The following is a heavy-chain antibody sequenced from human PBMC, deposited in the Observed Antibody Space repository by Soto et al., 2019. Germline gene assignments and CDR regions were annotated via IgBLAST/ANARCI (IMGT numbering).Heavy chain of an antibody. D-gene: IGHD2-2*01. CDR1: GGSISSGGYY. CDR3: ARAKGYCSGTNCYPDY. CDR2: IYYSGYT. V-gene: IGHV4-31*03. Sequence: SETLSLTCTVSGGSISSGGYYWSWVRQHPGKGLEWIGYIYYSGYTYYNPSLKSRVTISSDTSKNQFYLKLSSVTAADTAMYYCARAKGYCSGTNCYPDYWGQGTLVTVSS. J-gene: IGHJ4*02.